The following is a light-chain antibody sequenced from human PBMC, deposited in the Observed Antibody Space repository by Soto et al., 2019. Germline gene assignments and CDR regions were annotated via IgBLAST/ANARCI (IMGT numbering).Light chain of an antibody. V-gene: IGKV3-11*01. CDR1: QSVSSY. CDR3: QQYGSSPLT. Sequence: EIVLTQSPATLSLSPGERATLSCRASQSVSSYLAWYQQKPGQAPRLLIYDASNRATGIPARFSGSGSGTDFTLTTSSLEPEDFAVYYCQQYGSSPLTFGGGTKVDI. CDR2: DAS. J-gene: IGKJ4*01.